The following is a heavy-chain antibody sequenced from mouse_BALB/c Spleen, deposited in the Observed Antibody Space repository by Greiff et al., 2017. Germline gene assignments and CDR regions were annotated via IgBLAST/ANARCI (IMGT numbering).Heavy chain of an antibody. CDR1: GFTFSSFG. Sequence: EVQLVESGGGLVQPGGSRKLSCAASGFTFSSFGMHWVRQAPEKGLEWVAYISSGSSTIYYADTVKGRFTISRDNPKNTLFLQMTSLRSEDTAMYYCARRGYGNFYYAMDYWGQGTSVTVSS. J-gene: IGHJ4*01. CDR2: ISSGSSTI. D-gene: IGHD2-1*01. CDR3: ARRGYGNFYYAMDY. V-gene: IGHV5-17*02.